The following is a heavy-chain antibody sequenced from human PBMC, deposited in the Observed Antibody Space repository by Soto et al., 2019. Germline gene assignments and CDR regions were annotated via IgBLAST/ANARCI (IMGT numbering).Heavy chain of an antibody. D-gene: IGHD1-26*01. Sequence: PGGSLRLSCAASGFTFSSYAMSWVRQPPGKGLEWIGNIYYSGTTHYNPSLKSRVTISVDTSKNQFSLKLNSVTAADTAVYYCARRGWEVGVTAGFDCWGQGTLVTVSS. J-gene: IGHJ4*02. CDR2: IYYSGTT. CDR1: GFTFSSYA. CDR3: ARRGWEVGVTAGFDC. V-gene: IGHV4-39*01.